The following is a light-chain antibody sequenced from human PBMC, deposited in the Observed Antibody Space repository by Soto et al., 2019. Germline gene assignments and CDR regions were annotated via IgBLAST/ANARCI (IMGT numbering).Light chain of an antibody. Sequence: QSALTQPPSVSGSPGQSITISCTGTSSDVGGYNYISWYQQHPGKAPKFNIYDVRNRPSGVSNRFSGSRSGNTASLTISGLQAEDEADYYCSSYTSSNTVIFGGGTKVTVL. V-gene: IGLV2-14*03. CDR1: SSDVGGYNY. CDR3: SSYTSSNTVI. CDR2: DVR. J-gene: IGLJ2*01.